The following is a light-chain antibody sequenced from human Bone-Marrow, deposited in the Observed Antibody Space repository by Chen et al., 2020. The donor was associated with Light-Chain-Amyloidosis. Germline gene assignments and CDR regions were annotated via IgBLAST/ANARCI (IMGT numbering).Light chain of an antibody. Sequence: SYELTQPPSVSVSPGQTARITCSGDDLPTKYAYWYQQKPGQAPVLVIHRDAERPSGIAERFSGASSGTTATLTISGVPAEDEADYHCQSADSSGTYEVICGGGTKLTVL. J-gene: IGLJ2*01. V-gene: IGLV3-25*03. CDR1: DLPTKY. CDR3: QSADSSGTYEVI. CDR2: RDA.